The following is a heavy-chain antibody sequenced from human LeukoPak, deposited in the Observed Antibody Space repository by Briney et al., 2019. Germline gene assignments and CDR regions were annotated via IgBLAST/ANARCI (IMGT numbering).Heavy chain of an antibody. CDR2: ITSNGGST. D-gene: IGHD2/OR15-2a*01. J-gene: IGHJ4*02. V-gene: IGHV3-64D*09. CDR1: GFTFNNYA. CDR3: VRGVCPTFYLDY. Sequence: GGSLRLSCSASGFTFNNYAMHWVRRAPGKGLEYVSVITSNGGSTYYVDSVKGRFTTSRDNSKSTMYLQMSSLRTEDTAVYYCVRGVCPTFYLDYWGQGTLVTVSS.